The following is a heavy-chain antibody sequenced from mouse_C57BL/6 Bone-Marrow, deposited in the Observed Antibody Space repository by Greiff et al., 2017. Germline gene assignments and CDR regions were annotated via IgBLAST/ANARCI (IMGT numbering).Heavy chain of an antibody. CDR1: GFTFSSYA. CDR2: ISDGGSYT. V-gene: IGHV5-4*01. J-gene: IGHJ2*01. Sequence: DVHLVESGGGLVKPGGSLKLSCAASGFTFSSYAMSWVRQTPEKRLEWVATISDGGSYTYYPDNVKGRFTISRDNAKNNLYLQMSHLKSEDTAMYYCARDSDGGRYYFDYWGQGTTLTVSS. CDR3: ARDSDGGRYYFDY.